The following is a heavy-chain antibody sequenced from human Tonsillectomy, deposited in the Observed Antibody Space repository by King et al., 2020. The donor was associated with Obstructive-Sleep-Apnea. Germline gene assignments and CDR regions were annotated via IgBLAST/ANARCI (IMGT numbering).Heavy chain of an antibody. CDR3: AKDIINYDSLTGPVDY. V-gene: IGHV3-23*04. Sequence: VQLVDSGGGLVQPGGSLRLSCAGSGFTFRSYAMSWVRQAPGKGLEWVSGISGSGGGTYYADSVKGRFTISRDNSKNKPYLQMNSLRAEDTAVYYCAKDIINYDSLTGPVDYWGQGTLVTVSS. D-gene: IGHD3-9*01. J-gene: IGHJ4*02. CDR1: GFTFRSYA. CDR2: ISGSGGGT.